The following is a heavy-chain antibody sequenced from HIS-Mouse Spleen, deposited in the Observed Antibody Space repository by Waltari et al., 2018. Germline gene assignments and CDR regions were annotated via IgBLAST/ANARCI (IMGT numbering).Heavy chain of an antibody. D-gene: IGHD1-26*01. J-gene: IGHJ5*02. CDR1: GFTVSSNY. CDR3: ARVWSGSYSIWFDP. CDR2: IYSGGST. V-gene: IGHV3-53*02. Sequence: EVQLVETGGGLIQPGGSLSLSCAASGFTVSSNYLSWVPQAPGKGLELVSVIYSGGSTYYADSVKGRFTISRDKSKNTLYLQMNSLRAEDTAVYYCARVWSGSYSIWFDPWGQGTLVTVSS.